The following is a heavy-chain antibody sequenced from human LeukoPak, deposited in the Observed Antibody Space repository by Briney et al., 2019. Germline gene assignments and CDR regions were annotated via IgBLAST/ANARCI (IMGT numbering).Heavy chain of an antibody. CDR3: ASSLSRYVLRYFGPSAY. Sequence: GGSLRLSCAASGFTSSNYWMSWVRQAPGKGLEWVADIKQDGSEKYYVDSEKGRFTISRDNAKNSLYLQMNSLRAEDTAVYYCASSLSRYVLRYFGPSAYWGQGTLVTVSS. V-gene: IGHV3-7*01. CDR1: GFTSSNYW. J-gene: IGHJ4*02. CDR2: IKQDGSEK. D-gene: IGHD3-9*01.